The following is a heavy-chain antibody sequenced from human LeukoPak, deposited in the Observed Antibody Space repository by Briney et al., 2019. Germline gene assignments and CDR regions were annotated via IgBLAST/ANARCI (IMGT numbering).Heavy chain of an antibody. Sequence: SVEVSCKVSGYTLTELSTHWVRQAPGQGLEWMGGIIPIFGTASYAQKFQGRVTITADESTSTAYMELSSLRSEDTAVYYCARDQVHYYDSSGSSSYFGYWGQGTLVTVSS. CDR2: IIPIFGTA. J-gene: IGHJ4*02. CDR1: GYTLTELS. D-gene: IGHD3-22*01. CDR3: ARDQVHYYDSSGSSSYFGY. V-gene: IGHV1-69*13.